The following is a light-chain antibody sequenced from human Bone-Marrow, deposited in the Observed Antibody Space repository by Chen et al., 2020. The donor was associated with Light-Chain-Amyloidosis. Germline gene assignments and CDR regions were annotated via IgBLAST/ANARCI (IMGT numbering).Light chain of an antibody. J-gene: IGLJ1*01. CDR1: SSDVGYYNY. Sequence: QSALTQPASVSGSPGQSITISCTGTSSDVGYYNYVSWYQQYPGKAPKLVMSEVNKRPSGVSNRFSGSKSGNTASLTISRLQAEDEADYYCRSYTSSSLPYVFGTGTKVTVL. V-gene: IGLV2-14*01. CDR2: EVN. CDR3: RSYTSSSLPYV.